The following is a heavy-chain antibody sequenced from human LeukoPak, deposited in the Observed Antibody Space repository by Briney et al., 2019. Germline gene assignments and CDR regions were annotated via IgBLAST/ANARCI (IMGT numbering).Heavy chain of an antibody. CDR1: GFTFSSYA. V-gene: IGHV3-23*01. Sequence: PGGSLRLSCAASGFTFSSYAMSWVRQAPGKGLEWVSAISGSGGSTYHADSVKGRFTISRDNSKNTLYLQMNSLRAEDTAVYYCARTSPCMIVVVIDAFDIWGQGTMVTVSS. D-gene: IGHD3-22*01. CDR2: ISGSGGST. CDR3: ARTSPCMIVVVIDAFDI. J-gene: IGHJ3*02.